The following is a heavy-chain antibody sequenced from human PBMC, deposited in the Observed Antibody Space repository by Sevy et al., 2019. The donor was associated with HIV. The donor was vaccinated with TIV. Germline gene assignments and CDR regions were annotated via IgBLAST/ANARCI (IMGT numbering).Heavy chain of an antibody. CDR1: GFTFSSYW. CDR3: ANLGSFPTIDY. V-gene: IGHV3-74*01. D-gene: IGHD3-10*01. Sequence: GGSLRLSCAASGFTFSSYWMHWVRQAPGKGLVWVSRINSDGSSTSYADSVKGRFTISRDNAKNTLYLQMNSLRAEDNAVYYCANLGSFPTIDYWGQGTLVTVSS. CDR2: INSDGSST. J-gene: IGHJ4*02.